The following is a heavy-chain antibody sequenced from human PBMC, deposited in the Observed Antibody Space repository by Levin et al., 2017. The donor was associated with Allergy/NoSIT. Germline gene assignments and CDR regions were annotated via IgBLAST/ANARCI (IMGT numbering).Heavy chain of an antibody. D-gene: IGHD4-17*01. J-gene: IGHJ5*02. V-gene: IGHV7-4-1*02. CDR1: GYTFISYT. Sequence: ASVKVSCKASGYTFISYTMNWVRQAPGQGLEWMGWINTNTGNPTYAQGFTGRFVFSLDTSVSTAYLQISSLKAEDTAVYYCARGTTVTTLKNWFDLWGQGTLVTVSS. CDR2: INTNTGNP. CDR3: ARGTTVTTLKNWFDL.